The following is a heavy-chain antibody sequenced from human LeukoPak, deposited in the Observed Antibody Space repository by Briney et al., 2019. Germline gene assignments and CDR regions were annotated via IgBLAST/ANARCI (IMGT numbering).Heavy chain of an antibody. CDR1: GYTFTSYG. Sequence: EASVKVSCKASGYTFTSYGISWVRQAPGQGLEWMGWISAYNGNTNYAQKLQGRVTMTTDTSTSTAYMELRSLRSDDTAVYYCASRRSMVRGGKYYFDYWGQGTLVTVSS. CDR2: ISAYNGNT. V-gene: IGHV1-18*01. CDR3: ASRRSMVRGGKYYFDY. J-gene: IGHJ4*02. D-gene: IGHD3-10*01.